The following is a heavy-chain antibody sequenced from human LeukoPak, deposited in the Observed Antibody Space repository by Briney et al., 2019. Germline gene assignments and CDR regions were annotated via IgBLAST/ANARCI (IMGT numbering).Heavy chain of an antibody. CDR2: ITNSGENT. Sequence: GGSLRLSCEASGFSFPYGMSWVRQAPGKGLEWVSGITNSGENTYYADSVKGRFTISGDNAKNSLYLQMDSLRAEDTAVYYCARTTEAHSWQTRYYSYYMDVWGKGTTVTVSS. J-gene: IGHJ6*03. V-gene: IGHV3-20*04. CDR1: GFSFPYG. D-gene: IGHD6-13*01. CDR3: ARTTEAHSWQTRYYSYYMDV.